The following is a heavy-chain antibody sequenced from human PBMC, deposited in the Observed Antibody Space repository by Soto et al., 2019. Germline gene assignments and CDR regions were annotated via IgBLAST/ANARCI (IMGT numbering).Heavy chain of an antibody. CDR2: IQSGGTT. Sequence: PGGSLILSCAASGCTVSSKYMTWVLQAPGKGLEWVSLIQSGGTTYYADSVKGRFTISRDTSENTLHLQMDSLRVEDTAVYYCARDDVLCDGGHCSGIPLDVWGKGTTFTVSS. J-gene: IGHJ6*04. V-gene: IGHV3-66*01. CDR3: ARDDVLCDGGHCSGIPLDV. D-gene: IGHD2-21*02. CDR1: GCTVSSKY.